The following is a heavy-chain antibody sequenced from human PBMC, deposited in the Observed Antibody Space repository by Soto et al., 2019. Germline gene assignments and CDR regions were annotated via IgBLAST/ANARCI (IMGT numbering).Heavy chain of an antibody. J-gene: IGHJ4*02. D-gene: IGHD1-26*01. V-gene: IGHV3-49*03. Sequence: PGGSLRLSCTTSGFTFVDYAMSWFRQAPGKGLEWVGFIRSEAFGGTTEYAASVKGRFTISRDDSKNIAFLQMNSLGTEDTAVYYCNRGISGSFTTRDFWGKGTRIIVAS. CDR2: IRSEAFGGTT. CDR1: GFTFVDYA. CDR3: NRGISGSFTTRDF.